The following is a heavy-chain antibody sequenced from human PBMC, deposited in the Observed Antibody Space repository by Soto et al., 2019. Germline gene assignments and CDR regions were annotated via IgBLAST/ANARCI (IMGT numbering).Heavy chain of an antibody. D-gene: IGHD6-13*01. Sequence: QVQLVQSGAEVKKPGASVKVSCKASGYTFTSYYMHWVRQAPGQGLEWMGIINPSGGSTSYAQKFQGRVTMTRDTSTSTVYMELSSLRSEDTAVYYCARATGYSSSWDSWYFDLWGRGTLVTVSS. CDR2: INPSGGST. J-gene: IGHJ2*01. CDR1: GYTFTSYY. CDR3: ARATGYSSSWDSWYFDL. V-gene: IGHV1-46*03.